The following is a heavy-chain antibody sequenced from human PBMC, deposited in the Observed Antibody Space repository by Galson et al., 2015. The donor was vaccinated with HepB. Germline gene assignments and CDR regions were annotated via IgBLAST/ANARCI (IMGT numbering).Heavy chain of an antibody. V-gene: IGHV3-21*01. CDR2: ISSSSSYI. CDR3: ARDSNLAAAGH. Sequence: SLRLSCAASGFTFSSYSMNWVRQAPGKGLEWVSSISSSSSYIYYADSVKGRFTISRDNAKNSLYLQMNSLRAEDTAVYYCARDSNLAAAGHWGRGTLVTVSS. D-gene: IGHD6-13*01. CDR1: GFTFSSYS. J-gene: IGHJ4*02.